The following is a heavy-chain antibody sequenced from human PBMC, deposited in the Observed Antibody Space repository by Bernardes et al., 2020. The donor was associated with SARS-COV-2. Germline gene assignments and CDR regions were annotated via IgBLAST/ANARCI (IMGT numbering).Heavy chain of an antibody. CDR3: ATSHCSSATCFYYYGLDV. CDR1: GFTVSSNY. J-gene: IGHJ6*02. V-gene: IGHV3-53*01. CDR2: IYSGGST. D-gene: IGHD2-2*01. Sequence: GGSLRLSCAASGFTVSSNYMTWVRQAPGKGLEWVSVIYSGGSTYYTDSVKGRFTISRDNSKNILFLQMNDLRAEDTAIYYCATSHCSSATCFYYYGLDVWAKGPRSPSP.